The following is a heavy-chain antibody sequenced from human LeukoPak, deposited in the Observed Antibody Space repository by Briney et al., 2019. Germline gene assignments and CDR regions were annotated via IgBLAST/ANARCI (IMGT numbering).Heavy chain of an antibody. J-gene: IGHJ6*02. V-gene: IGHV5-51*01. CDR1: GYSFTSYW. CDR3: ARHGEDGIAAAEGYYYGMDV. Sequence: GESLKISCKGSGYSFTSYWIGWVRQMPGKGLEWMGIIYPGDSDTRYSPSFQGQVTISADKSISTAYLQWSSLKALDTAMYYCARHGEDGIAAAEGYYYGMDVWGQGTTVTVSS. D-gene: IGHD6-13*01. CDR2: IYPGDSDT.